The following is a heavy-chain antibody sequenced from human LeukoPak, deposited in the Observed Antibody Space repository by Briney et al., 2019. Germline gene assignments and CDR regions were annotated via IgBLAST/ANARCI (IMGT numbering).Heavy chain of an antibody. CDR2: IYYTGST. CDR3: ARDGGGTSRPFDY. CDR1: GGSLSSYY. J-gene: IGHJ4*02. V-gene: IGHV4-59*01. Sequence: SETLSLTCTVSGGSLSSYYWSWIRQPPGKGLEWIGNIYYTGSTNYNPSLKSRVTISVDTSKNQLSLKVSSVTAADTAVYYCARDGGGTSRPFDYWGQGTRVTVSS. D-gene: IGHD2-2*01.